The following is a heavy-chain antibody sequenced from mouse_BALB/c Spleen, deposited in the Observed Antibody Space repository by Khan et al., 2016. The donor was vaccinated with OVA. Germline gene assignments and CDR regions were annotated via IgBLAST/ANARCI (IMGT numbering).Heavy chain of an antibody. Sequence: EVELVESGGDLVKPGGSLKLSCAASGFTFSTYGMSWVRQTPDRGLEWVATISSGGTYTFYPDNVKGRFTISRDNANNTLYLQMSSLKTADKAMYYCARLAYYYNSEGFAYRGQGTMVTVSA. CDR1: GFTFSTYG. CDR3: ARLAYYYNSEGFAY. CDR2: ISSGGTYT. D-gene: IGHD1-1*01. V-gene: IGHV5-6*01. J-gene: IGHJ3*01.